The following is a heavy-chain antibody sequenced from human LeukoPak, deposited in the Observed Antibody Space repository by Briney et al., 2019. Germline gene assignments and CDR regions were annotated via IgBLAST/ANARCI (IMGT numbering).Heavy chain of an antibody. CDR3: ARVSSGTTCLDY. CDR1: GYTFTSYG. D-gene: IGHD3-10*02. Sequence: ASVKVSCKASGYTFTSYGISWVRQAPGQGLEWMGWINAYNGNTNYAQKLQGRVTMTTDTSTSTAYMELRSLRSDDTAVYYCARVSSGTTCLDYWGQGTLVTVSS. V-gene: IGHV1-18*01. J-gene: IGHJ4*02. CDR2: INAYNGNT.